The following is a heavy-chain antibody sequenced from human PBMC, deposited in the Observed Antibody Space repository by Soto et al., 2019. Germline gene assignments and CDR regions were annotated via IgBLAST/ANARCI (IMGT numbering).Heavy chain of an antibody. CDR3: ARGLHSSGWYVDY. J-gene: IGHJ4*02. V-gene: IGHV4-34*01. D-gene: IGHD6-19*01. Sequence: SETLSLTCAVYGGSFSGYYWSWIRQPPGKGLEWIGEINHSGSSNYNPSLKSRVTISVDTSKNQFSLKLSSVTAADTAVYYCARGLHSSGWYVDYWGQGTLVTVSS. CDR1: GGSFSGYY. CDR2: INHSGSS.